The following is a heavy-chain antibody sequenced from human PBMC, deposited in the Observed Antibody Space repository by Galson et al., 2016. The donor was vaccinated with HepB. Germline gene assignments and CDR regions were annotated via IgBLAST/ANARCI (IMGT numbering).Heavy chain of an antibody. J-gene: IGHJ4*02. V-gene: IGHV3-30*18. CDR1: GFSFRNYG. CDR2: MPYGGTNK. Sequence: SLRLSCAASGFSFRNYGMHWVRQAPGKGLEWVAVMPYGGTNKYYADSVKGRFTISRDYSKNTLFLQMNTLRAEDTAVYYCAKEVLWFRATDHWGQGILVTVSS. D-gene: IGHD3-10*01. CDR3: AKEVLWFRATDH.